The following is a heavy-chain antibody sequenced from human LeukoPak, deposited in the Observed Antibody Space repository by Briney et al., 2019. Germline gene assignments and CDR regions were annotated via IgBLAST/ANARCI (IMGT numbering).Heavy chain of an antibody. V-gene: IGHV3-23*01. D-gene: IGHD3-3*01. Sequence: GGSLRLSCAASGFTFSSSAMSWVRQAPGKGLEWVSAISNNGGYTYYADSVQGRFTISRDNSKSTLCLQVNSLRAEDTAVYYCARDGVMRIFGVVIDYYYYGMDVWGQGTTVTVSS. CDR2: ISNNGGYT. CDR3: ARDGVMRIFGVVIDYYYYGMDV. CDR1: GFTFSSSA. J-gene: IGHJ6*02.